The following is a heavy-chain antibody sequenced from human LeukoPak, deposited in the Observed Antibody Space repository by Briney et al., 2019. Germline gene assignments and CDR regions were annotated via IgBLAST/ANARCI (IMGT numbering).Heavy chain of an antibody. V-gene: IGHV3-30*04. CDR2: ISSDGTIK. CDR3: ARGRFGFGELLGY. D-gene: IGHD3-10*01. Sequence: GSLRLSCAASGFTFSSYAMDWVRQAPGKGLEWVAAISSDGTIKYHADSVKGRFTISRDSSENTLYLQMNSLRPEDTAVYYCARGRFGFGELLGYWGQGTLVTVSS. J-gene: IGHJ4*02. CDR1: GFTFSSYA.